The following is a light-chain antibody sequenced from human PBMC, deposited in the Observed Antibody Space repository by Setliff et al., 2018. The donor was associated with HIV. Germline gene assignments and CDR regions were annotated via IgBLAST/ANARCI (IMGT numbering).Light chain of an antibody. V-gene: IGLV2-11*01. J-gene: IGLJ2*01. CDR3: CSYAGSFTIL. CDR2: DVS. Sequence: QSVLPQPRSVSGSPGQSVTISCTGTSSDIGDYNFVSWYQSYPGKAPELIIYDVSERPSGVPDRFSGSKSGNTASLTISGLQAEDEADYYCCSYAGSFTILFGGGTKVTVL. CDR1: SSDIGDYNF.